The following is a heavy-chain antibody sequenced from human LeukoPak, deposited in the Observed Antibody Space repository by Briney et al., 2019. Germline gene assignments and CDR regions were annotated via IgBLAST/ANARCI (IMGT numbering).Heavy chain of an antibody. CDR2: INHSGST. Sequence: SETLSLTCAVYGGSFSGYYWSWIRQPPGKGLEWIGEINHSGSTNYNPSLKSRVTISVDTSKNQFSLKLSSVTAADTAVYYCARRGRRIAAAGTDAFDIWGQGTMVTVSS. D-gene: IGHD6-13*01. CDR1: GGSFSGYY. CDR3: ARRGRRIAAAGTDAFDI. J-gene: IGHJ3*02. V-gene: IGHV4-34*01.